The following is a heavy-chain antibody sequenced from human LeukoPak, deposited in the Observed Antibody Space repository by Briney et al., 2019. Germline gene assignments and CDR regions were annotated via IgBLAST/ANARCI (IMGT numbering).Heavy chain of an antibody. CDR1: GYTFTSYY. Sequence: VASVKVSCKASGYTFTSYYMHWVRQAPGQGLEWMGIINPSGGGTCYSQKFQGRVTMTTDTSTSTLYMELSSLRSEDTAVYYCASGAAAGTFSIGYWGQGTLLTVSS. CDR3: ASGAAAGTFSIGY. D-gene: IGHD6-13*01. J-gene: IGHJ4*02. CDR2: INPSGGGT. V-gene: IGHV1-46*01.